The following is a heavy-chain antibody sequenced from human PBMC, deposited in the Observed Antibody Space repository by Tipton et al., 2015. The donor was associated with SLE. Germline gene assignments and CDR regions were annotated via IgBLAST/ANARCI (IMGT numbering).Heavy chain of an antibody. D-gene: IGHD3-10*01. V-gene: IGHV1-69*01. J-gene: IGHJ4*02. CDR1: GGTFSSHA. Sequence: QSGPEVKKTGSSVKVSCKASGGTFSSHAISWVRQAPGQGLEWMGGIIPVFGRGDYAQKFQGRVTITADESTSTAYMELRSLRSEDTAVYYCARGDGEFDYWGQGTLVTVSS. CDR2: IIPVFGRG. CDR3: ARGDGEFDY.